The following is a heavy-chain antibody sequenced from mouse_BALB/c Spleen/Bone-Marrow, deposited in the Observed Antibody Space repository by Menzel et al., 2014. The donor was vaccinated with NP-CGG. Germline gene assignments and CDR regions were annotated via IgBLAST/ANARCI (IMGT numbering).Heavy chain of an antibody. J-gene: IGHJ3*01. Sequence: EVMLVESGGGLVQPGGSRKLSCAASGFTFSSFGMHWVGQAPEKGLEWVAYISSGSSTIYYADTVKGRFTISRDNRKNTLFLQMTSLRSEDTAMYYCARGGNYAWFAYWGQGTLVTVSA. CDR1: GFTFSSFG. CDR3: ARGGNYAWFAY. D-gene: IGHD2-1*01. CDR2: ISSGSSTI. V-gene: IGHV5-17*02.